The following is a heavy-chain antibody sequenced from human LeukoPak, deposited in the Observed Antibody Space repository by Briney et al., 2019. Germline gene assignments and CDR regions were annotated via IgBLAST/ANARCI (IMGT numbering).Heavy chain of an antibody. V-gene: IGHV4-59*01. D-gene: IGHD3-10*01. CDR1: GGSISSYY. CDR3: ASQSGRDYYGMDV. J-gene: IGHJ6*02. CDR2: AYYSGST. Sequence: SETLSLTCTVSGGSISSYYWNWIRQPPGKALEWLGYAYYSGSTNYNPSLKTRLTISVDTSKAQFSLTLSSVTAADTAIYYCASQSGRDYYGMDVWGQGTTAIVSS.